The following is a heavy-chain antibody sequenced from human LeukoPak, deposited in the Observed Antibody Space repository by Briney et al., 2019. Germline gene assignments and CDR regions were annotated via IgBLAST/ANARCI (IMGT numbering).Heavy chain of an antibody. CDR2: ISSSSTYI. Sequence: GGSLRLSCAASGFTFSSYSMNWVRQAPGKGLEWVSSISSSSTYIYYADSVKGRFTISRDNAKNSLYLQMNSLRAKDTALYYCARDYYDSSGSSWFDPWGQGTLVTVSS. CDR1: GFTFSSYS. CDR3: ARDYYDSSGSSWFDP. D-gene: IGHD3-22*01. V-gene: IGHV3-21*01. J-gene: IGHJ5*02.